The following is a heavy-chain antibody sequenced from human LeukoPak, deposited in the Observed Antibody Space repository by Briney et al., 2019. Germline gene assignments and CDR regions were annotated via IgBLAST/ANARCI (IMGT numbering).Heavy chain of an antibody. CDR1: GFTFSLYE. CDR3: ARDASGHDLPFDY. Sequence: PGGSLILSCAASGFTFSLYEMNWVRQAPVKGLEWVSYISGGGETRYYADSVKGRFTISRDNGKNSLYLQMNSLRAEDTAVYYCARDASGHDLPFDYWGQGTLVTVSS. CDR2: ISGGGETR. D-gene: IGHD6-25*01. V-gene: IGHV3-48*03. J-gene: IGHJ4*02.